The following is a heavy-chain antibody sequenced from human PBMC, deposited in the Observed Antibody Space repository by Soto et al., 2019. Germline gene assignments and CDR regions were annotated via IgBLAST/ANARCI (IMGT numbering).Heavy chain of an antibody. J-gene: IGHJ1*01. D-gene: IGHD2-15*01. V-gene: IGHV4-34*01. Sequence: AETLSVTCAVYVGSFSVYFWSWVRQPPGKGLDWIGEINHSGSTNYNPSLKSRVTISADTSKNQFSLKLSSVTAADTAVYYCARVWRYCSGGTCHPAEYFQNWGQGNLVTVSS. CDR2: INHSGST. CDR3: ARVWRYCSGGTCHPAEYFQN. CDR1: VGSFSVYF.